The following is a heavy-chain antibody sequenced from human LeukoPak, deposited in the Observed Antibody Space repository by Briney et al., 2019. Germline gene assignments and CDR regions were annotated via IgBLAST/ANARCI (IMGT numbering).Heavy chain of an antibody. CDR1: GGSISSSSYY. J-gene: IGHJ6*02. Sequence: YPSETLSLTCTVSGGSISSSSYYWGWIRQPPGKGLEWIGSIYCSGSTYYNPSLKSRVTISVDTSKNQFSLKLSSVTAADTAVYYCATPITMVRGVIYYYYGMDVWGQGTTVTVSS. CDR2: IYCSGST. D-gene: IGHD3-10*01. CDR3: ATPITMVRGVIYYYYGMDV. V-gene: IGHV4-39*01.